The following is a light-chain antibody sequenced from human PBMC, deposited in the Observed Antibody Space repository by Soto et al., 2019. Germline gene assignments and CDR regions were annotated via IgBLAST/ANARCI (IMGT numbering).Light chain of an antibody. CDR3: QQYGSSPLT. CDR2: GAS. Sequence: EIVLTQTPGTLSLSPGERATLSCRASQSVSSNYLAWYQRKPGQAPRLLIYGASSRATGIPDRFSGSGSGTEFTLTIRRLEPEDFAVYYCQQYGSSPLTFGGGTKVEIK. V-gene: IGKV3-20*01. CDR1: QSVSSNY. J-gene: IGKJ4*01.